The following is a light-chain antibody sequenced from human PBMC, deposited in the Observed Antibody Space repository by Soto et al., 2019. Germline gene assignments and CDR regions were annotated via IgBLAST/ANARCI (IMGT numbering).Light chain of an antibody. CDR2: GAS. V-gene: IGKV3-15*01. Sequence: EIVMTQSPATLSVSPGERATLSCRASQSVSSNLAWYHQKPGQAPRLLIYGASTRATGIPARFSGSGSGTEFTLTISSLQSEDFLFDYCQQYNNWPQTFGQGTKVEIK. J-gene: IGKJ1*01. CDR1: QSVSSN. CDR3: QQYNNWPQT.